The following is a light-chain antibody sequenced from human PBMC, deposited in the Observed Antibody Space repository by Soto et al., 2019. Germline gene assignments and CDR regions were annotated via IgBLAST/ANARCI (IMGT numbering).Light chain of an antibody. CDR2: EVS. J-gene: IGLJ1*01. Sequence: QSVLTQPASVSGSPGQSITISCTGTSSDVGGYNYVSWYQQHPGKAPKLMIYEVSNRPSGVSNRFSGSKSGNTASLTISGLQAEDEAAYHCSSYTSSSTYVFGTGTKLTVL. V-gene: IGLV2-14*01. CDR3: SSYTSSSTYV. CDR1: SSDVGGYNY.